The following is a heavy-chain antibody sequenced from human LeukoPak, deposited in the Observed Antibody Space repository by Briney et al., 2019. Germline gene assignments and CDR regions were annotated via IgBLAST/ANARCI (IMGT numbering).Heavy chain of an antibody. V-gene: IGHV4-59*01. CDR3: ARARAIRYCSSTSCWANYNWFDP. J-gene: IGHJ5*02. Sequence: SETLSLTCTVSGGSISSYYWSWIRQPPGKGLEWIGYIYYSGSTNYNPSLKSRVTISVDTSKNQFSLKLSSVTAADTAVYYCARARAIRYCSSTSCWANYNWFDPWGQGTRVTVSS. D-gene: IGHD2-2*01. CDR1: GGSISSYY. CDR2: IYYSGST.